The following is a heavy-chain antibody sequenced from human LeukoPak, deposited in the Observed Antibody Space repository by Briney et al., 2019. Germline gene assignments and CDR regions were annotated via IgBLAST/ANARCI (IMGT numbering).Heavy chain of an antibody. D-gene: IGHD2-15*01. V-gene: IGHV1-2*02. CDR1: GYTFTAYY. CDR3: ARSRESCSGGTCPGDY. J-gene: IGHJ4*02. Sequence: ASVRVSCKASGYTFTAYYMYWVRQAPGQGLEWLGWINPNSDATNYAQKFQGRVTMTRDTSISTVYMELSRLRSDDTAVYYCARSRESCSGGTCPGDYWGQGTRVTVSS. CDR2: INPNSDAT.